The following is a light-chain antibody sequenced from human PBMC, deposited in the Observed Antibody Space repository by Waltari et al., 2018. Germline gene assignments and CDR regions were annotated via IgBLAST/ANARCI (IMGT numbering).Light chain of an antibody. CDR2: DAS. CDR1: QIVTTK. V-gene: IGKV3D-15*01. CDR3: QQYHNWPPWT. Sequence: EIVMTQSPATLSVSPGAGATLSCRASQIVTTKLAWYQLKPGQAPRLLIYDASSRATGIPARFSGSGFGTEFTLTISSLQSEDFAVYYCQQYHNWPPWTFGRGTKVEIK. J-gene: IGKJ1*01.